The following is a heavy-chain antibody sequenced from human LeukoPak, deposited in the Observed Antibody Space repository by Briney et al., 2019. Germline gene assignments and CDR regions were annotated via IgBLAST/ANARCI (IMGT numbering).Heavy chain of an antibody. D-gene: IGHD2-2*01. J-gene: IGHJ4*02. CDR3: ARGYCSSTSCRWSSGPY. CDR1: GFTFSSYS. CDR2: ISSSSSYI. Sequence: GGSLRLSCAASGFTFSSYSMNWVRQAPGKGLEWVSSISSSSSYIYYADSVKGRFTISRDNAKNSLYLQMNSLRAEDTAVYYCARGYCSSTSCRWSSGPYWGQGTLVTVSS. V-gene: IGHV3-21*01.